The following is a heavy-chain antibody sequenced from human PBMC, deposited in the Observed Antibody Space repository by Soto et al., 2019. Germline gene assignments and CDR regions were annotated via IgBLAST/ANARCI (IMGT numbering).Heavy chain of an antibody. V-gene: IGHV3-30*04. Sequence: ESGGGVILPGGSLRLSCAASGFTFSSYAMHWVRQAPGTGPEWVAATSSDGTDNVYADSVSGRFTISRVNSKNTLYLQMNSLRSEDAAVYYCARTYECAKSDCYRAFDIWGQGTMVTVSS. D-gene: IGHD2-21*02. CDR1: GFTFSSYA. CDR2: TSSDGTDN. CDR3: ARTYECAKSDCYRAFDI. J-gene: IGHJ3*02.